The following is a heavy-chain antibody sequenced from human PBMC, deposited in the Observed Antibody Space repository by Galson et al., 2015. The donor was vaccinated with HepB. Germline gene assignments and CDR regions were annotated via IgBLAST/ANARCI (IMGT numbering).Heavy chain of an antibody. Sequence: LRLSCAASGFTFSSYSMNWVRQAPGKGLEWVSYFSSSSSTIYYADSVKGRFTISRDNAKNSLYLQMNSLRDEDTAVYYCARDDPLSGSYSSDYWGQGTLVTVSS. V-gene: IGHV3-48*02. CDR3: ARDDPLSGSYSSDY. CDR1: GFTFSSYS. J-gene: IGHJ4*02. D-gene: IGHD1-26*01. CDR2: FSSSSSTI.